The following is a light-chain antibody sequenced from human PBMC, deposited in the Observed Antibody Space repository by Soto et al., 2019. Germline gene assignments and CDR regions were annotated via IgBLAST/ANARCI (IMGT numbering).Light chain of an antibody. J-gene: IGLJ3*02. Sequence: QSVLTQPASVSGSPGQSITISCTGTSNDVGGYNLVSWFQQHPGKAPKLMISEVNKRPSGVSNRFSGSKSANTASLTISGLQAEDEADYYCCSHVGGSSPQWVFGGGTKL. V-gene: IGLV2-23*02. CDR2: EVN. CDR3: CSHVGGSSPQWV. CDR1: SNDVGGYNL.